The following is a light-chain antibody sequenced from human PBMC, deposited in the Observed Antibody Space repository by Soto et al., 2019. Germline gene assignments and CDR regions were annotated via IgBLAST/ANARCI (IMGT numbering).Light chain of an antibody. CDR1: SSDVGGYDY. CDR2: EVS. Sequence: QSVLTQPASVSGSPGQSITISCTGTSSDVGGYDYVSWYQHHPGKVPKLIIYEVSNRPSRVSNRFSGSKSGNTASLTISGLQAEDEADYYCSSYTSSSPYVFGTGTKLTVL. J-gene: IGLJ1*01. CDR3: SSYTSSSPYV. V-gene: IGLV2-14*01.